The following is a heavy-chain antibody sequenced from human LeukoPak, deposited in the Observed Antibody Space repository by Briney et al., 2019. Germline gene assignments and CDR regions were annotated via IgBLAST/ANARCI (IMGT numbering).Heavy chain of an antibody. CDR1: GFTFSSYG. Sequence: GGSLRLSCAASGFTFSSYGMPWVRQAPGKGLEGVAFIRYDGSNKYYADSVKVRFTISRDNSKNTLYLQMNSLRAEDTAVYYCAKDPLWFGESFGFDYWGQGTLVTVSS. CDR2: IRYDGSNK. J-gene: IGHJ4*02. V-gene: IGHV3-30*02. CDR3: AKDPLWFGESFGFDY. D-gene: IGHD3-10*01.